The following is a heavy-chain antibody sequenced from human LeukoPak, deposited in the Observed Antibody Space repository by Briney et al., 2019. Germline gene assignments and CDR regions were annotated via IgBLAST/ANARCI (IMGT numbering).Heavy chain of an antibody. J-gene: IGHJ5*02. D-gene: IGHD3-16*01. Sequence: PSETLSLTCTVSGGSISSYYWSWIRQPPGKGLEWIGYIYYSGSTNYNPSLKSRVTISVDTSTNQFSLKLSSVTAANTAVYYCARGYYRWFDPWDQGALVTVSS. CDR3: ARGYYRWFDP. V-gene: IGHV4-59*01. CDR2: IYYSGST. CDR1: GGSISSYY.